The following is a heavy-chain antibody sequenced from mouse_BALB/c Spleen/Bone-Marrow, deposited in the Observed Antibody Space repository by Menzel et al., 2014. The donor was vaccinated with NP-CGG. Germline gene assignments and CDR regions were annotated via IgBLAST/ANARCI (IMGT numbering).Heavy chain of an antibody. Sequence: VQLQQSGAELMKPGALVMISCKATGYTFSDYWIEWVKQRPGHGLEWIGEILPGGGSTNYNENLKGKATFTADTSSNTAYMQLSSLTSEDSAVYYCAKGGHVMDYWGQGTSVTVSS. CDR2: ILPGGGST. J-gene: IGHJ4*01. V-gene: IGHV1-9*01. D-gene: IGHD1-1*02. CDR1: GYTFSDYW. CDR3: AKGGHVMDY.